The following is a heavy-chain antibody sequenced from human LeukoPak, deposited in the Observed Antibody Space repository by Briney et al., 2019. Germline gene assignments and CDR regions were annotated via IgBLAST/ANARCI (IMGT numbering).Heavy chain of an antibody. Sequence: ASVKVSCKASGYTFATYLISWLRQAPGQGLEWMGRISAQSGNTNYAQNVQGRASLAADAATGTAYMELRSLRFDDTAIYYCARSDYYDSSGYDSWGQGTLVTVSS. CDR3: ARSDYYDSSGYDS. V-gene: IGHV1-18*01. D-gene: IGHD3-22*01. CDR2: ISAQSGNT. CDR1: GYTFATYL. J-gene: IGHJ5*01.